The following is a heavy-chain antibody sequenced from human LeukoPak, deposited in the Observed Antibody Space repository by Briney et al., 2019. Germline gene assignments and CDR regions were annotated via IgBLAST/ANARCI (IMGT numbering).Heavy chain of an antibody. V-gene: IGHV1-2*02. D-gene: IGHD2-15*01. J-gene: IGHJ6*02. CDR2: INPNSGST. CDR1: GYTFTGYY. Sequence: ASVKVSCKASGYTFTGYYMHWVRQAPGQGLEWMGWINPNSGSTNYAQKFQGRVTMTRDTSISTAYMELSRLRSDDTAVYYCARIACSGGSCYLNVDSYYYGMDVWGQGTTVTVSS. CDR3: ARIACSGGSCYLNVDSYYYGMDV.